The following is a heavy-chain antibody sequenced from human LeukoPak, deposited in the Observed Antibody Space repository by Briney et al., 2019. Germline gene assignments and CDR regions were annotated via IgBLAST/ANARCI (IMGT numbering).Heavy chain of an antibody. J-gene: IGHJ3*02. CDR2: INPNSGGT. CDR1: GYTFTGYY. D-gene: IGHD2-15*01. Sequence: GASVKVSCKASGYTFTGYYMHWVRQAPGQGLEWMGWINPNSGGTNYAQKFQGRVTMTRDTSISTAYMELSRLRSDDTAVYYCARGRLGGGQVAAGVWDDAFDIWGQGTMVTVSS. CDR3: ARGRLGGGQVAAGVWDDAFDI. V-gene: IGHV1-2*02.